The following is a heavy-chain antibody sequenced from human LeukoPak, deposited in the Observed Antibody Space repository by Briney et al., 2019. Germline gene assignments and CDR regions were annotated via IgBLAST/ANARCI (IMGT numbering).Heavy chain of an antibody. CDR2: IIPLFGTT. CDR3: ATSRYNWNHYYLDY. CDR1: GGTFSSYA. D-gene: IGHD1-20*01. Sequence: SVKVSCKASGGTFSSYAITWVRQAPGQGLEWMGGIIPLFGTTNYAQKFQGRVTITADKSTSTVYMQLNSLRSEDTAVYYCATSRYNWNHYYLDYWGQGTLVTVSS. V-gene: IGHV1-69*06. J-gene: IGHJ4*02.